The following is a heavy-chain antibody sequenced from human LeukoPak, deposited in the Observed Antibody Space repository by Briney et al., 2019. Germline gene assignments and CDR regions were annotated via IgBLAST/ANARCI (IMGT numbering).Heavy chain of an antibody. CDR1: GFTFSTSA. D-gene: IGHD6-13*01. Sequence: PGGSLRPSCVVSGFTFSTSAMSWVRQAPGKGLEWVSAISGSGGSTYYADSVKGRFTISRDNSKNTLYLQMNSLRAEDTAVYYCAKRLGGIAAHWGQGTLVTVSS. CDR2: ISGSGGST. CDR3: AKRLGGIAAH. V-gene: IGHV3-23*01. J-gene: IGHJ4*02.